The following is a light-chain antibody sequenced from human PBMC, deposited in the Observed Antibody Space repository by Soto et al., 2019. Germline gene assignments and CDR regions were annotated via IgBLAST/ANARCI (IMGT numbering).Light chain of an antibody. V-gene: IGLV1-51*01. CDR2: DNN. Sequence: QSVLTQPPSVSAAPGQKVTISCSGCSSNIGNNYVSWYQQLPGTAPKLLIYDNNKRPSGIPDRFSGSKSGTSATLGITGLQTGDEADYYCGTWDSSLSADVFGTGTKVTVL. CDR1: SSNIGNNY. J-gene: IGLJ1*01. CDR3: GTWDSSLSADV.